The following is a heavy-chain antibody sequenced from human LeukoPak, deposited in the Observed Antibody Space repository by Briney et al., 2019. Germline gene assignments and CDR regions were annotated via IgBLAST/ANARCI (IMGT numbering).Heavy chain of an antibody. CDR2: ISSSGSTI. D-gene: IGHD3-3*01. Sequence: GGSLRLSCAASGFTFSDYYMSWIRQAPGKGLEWVSYISSSGSTIYYADSVKGRFTISRDNAKNSLYLQMNSLRAEDTAVYYCARGAIFGVVTYYFDYWGQGTLVTVSS. CDR3: ARGAIFGVVTYYFDY. J-gene: IGHJ4*02. V-gene: IGHV3-11*04. CDR1: GFTFSDYY.